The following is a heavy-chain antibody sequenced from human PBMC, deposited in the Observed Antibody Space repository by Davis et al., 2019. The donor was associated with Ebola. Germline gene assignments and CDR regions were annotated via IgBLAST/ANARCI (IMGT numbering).Heavy chain of an antibody. J-gene: IGHJ4*02. D-gene: IGHD6-13*01. CDR2: ITFTSSYI. CDR3: VREDERQQLGFDS. V-gene: IGHV3-21*01. CDR1: GFTFSSTT. Sequence: GESLKISCAASGFTFSSTTMNWVRQAPGKGLEWVSSITFTSSYIYYADSVKGRFTISRDNAKSTLYLQMNSLRVEDTAVYHCVREDERQQLGFDSWGQGTLVTVSS.